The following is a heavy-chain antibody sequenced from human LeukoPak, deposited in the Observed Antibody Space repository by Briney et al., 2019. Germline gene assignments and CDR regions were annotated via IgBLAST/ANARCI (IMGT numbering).Heavy chain of an antibody. D-gene: IGHD4-17*01. CDR2: IKSKGAGGTA. CDR1: GESFRGYY. CDR3: TTVEGRDYGDYGEYFQH. Sequence: ETLSLTCAVYGESFRGYYWTWIRQTPGKGLEWVGQIKSKGAGGTADYATPVKGRLTISRDDSKNTVYLEMNSLKTEDTAVYYCTTVEGRDYGDYGEYFQHWGQGTLVTVSS. V-gene: IGHV3-15*01. J-gene: IGHJ1*01.